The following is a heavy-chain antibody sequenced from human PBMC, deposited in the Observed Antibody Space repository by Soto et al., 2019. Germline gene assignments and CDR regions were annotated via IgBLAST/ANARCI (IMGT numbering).Heavy chain of an antibody. D-gene: IGHD2-2*01. CDR1: GFTFNNHA. Sequence: GGSLRLSCAASGFTFNNHAMNWVRQAPGKGLEWISYISTGGRTIYYSDSVEGRFTISRDNAKNSLYLQMNSLRAEDTAVYYCARESPQLDYWGQGTLVTVSS. V-gene: IGHV3-48*01. CDR3: ARESPQLDY. J-gene: IGHJ4*02. CDR2: ISTGGRTI.